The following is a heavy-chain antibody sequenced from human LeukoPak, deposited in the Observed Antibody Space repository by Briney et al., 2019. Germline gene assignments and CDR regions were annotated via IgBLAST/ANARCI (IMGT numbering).Heavy chain of an antibody. CDR1: GFTFSSYG. Sequence: GGSLRLSCAASGFTFSSYGMHWVRQAPGERLEWVASINGNSDHIFYADSVTDRFTVSRDNAKNSLYLQMNGLKADDSAVYFCARAQVTTIITRIFDYWGQGSQVTVSS. J-gene: IGHJ4*02. V-gene: IGHV3-21*01. D-gene: IGHD4-17*01. CDR2: INGNSDHI. CDR3: ARAQVTTIITRIFDY.